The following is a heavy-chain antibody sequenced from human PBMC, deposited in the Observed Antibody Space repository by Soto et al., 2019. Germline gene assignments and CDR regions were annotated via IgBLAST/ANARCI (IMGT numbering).Heavy chain of an antibody. D-gene: IGHD3-10*01. Sequence: PGESLKISCKGSGYSFTSYWIGWVLQIPWKGLEWMGIIYPGDSDTRYSPSFQGQVTISADKSISTAYLQWSSLKASDTAMYYCASGVSYPEIFYFDYWGQGTLVTVSS. CDR1: GYSFTSYW. CDR3: ASGVSYPEIFYFDY. V-gene: IGHV5-51*01. J-gene: IGHJ4*02. CDR2: IYPGDSDT.